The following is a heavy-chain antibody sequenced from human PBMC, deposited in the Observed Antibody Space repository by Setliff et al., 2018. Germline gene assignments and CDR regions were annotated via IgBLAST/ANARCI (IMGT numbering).Heavy chain of an antibody. CDR2: IIPIFGTA. Sequence: SVKVSCKASGGTFSSYAISWVRQAPGQGLEWMGRIIPIFGTANYAQKFQGRVTITADKSTSTAYMELSSLRSEDTAVYYCARVRLVATTSYYYYYYMDVWGKGTTVTVSS. CDR1: GGTFSSYA. D-gene: IGHD5-12*01. CDR3: ARVRLVATTSYYYYYYMDV. J-gene: IGHJ6*03. V-gene: IGHV1-69*06.